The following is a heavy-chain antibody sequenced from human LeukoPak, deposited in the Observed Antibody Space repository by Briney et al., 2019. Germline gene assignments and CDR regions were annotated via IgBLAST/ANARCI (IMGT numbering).Heavy chain of an antibody. V-gene: IGHV3-23*01. D-gene: IGHD3-16*01. CDR1: RITFSTYG. CDR3: AKLAYDELGGIP. J-gene: IGHJ5*02. Sequence: GGSLRLSCAASRITFSTYGMSWVRQAPGEGLEWVSSISDNGDSTDYADSVKGRFTISRDNSKNTLYLQMNSLRAEDTAVYYCAKLAYDELGGIPWGRGTLVTVSS. CDR2: ISDNGDST.